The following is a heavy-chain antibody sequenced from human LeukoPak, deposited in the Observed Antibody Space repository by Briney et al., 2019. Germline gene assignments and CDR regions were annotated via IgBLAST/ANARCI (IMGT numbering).Heavy chain of an antibody. Sequence: PGGSLRLSCVASGFTFSSRDWMTWVRQAPGKGLEWVANIKQDGSEKYYVDSVKGRFTISRDNAKNSLYLQMNSLRAEDTAVYYCARDQFETMVRGAPTMDVWGKGTTVTISS. D-gene: IGHD3-10*01. CDR2: IKQDGSEK. J-gene: IGHJ6*03. V-gene: IGHV3-7*01. CDR1: GFTFSSRDW. CDR3: ARDQFETMVRGAPTMDV.